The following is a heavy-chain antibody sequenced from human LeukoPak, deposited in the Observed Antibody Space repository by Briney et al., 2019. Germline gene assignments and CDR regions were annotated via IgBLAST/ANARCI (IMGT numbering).Heavy chain of an antibody. Sequence: XASGYTFTNYYMXXVRQAPGQGXXWMGIINPSGGSTSYAQKFQGRVTMTRDTSTSTVYMELSSLRSEDTAVYYCARAQQWLVPFCDYWGQGTLVTVSS. CDR1: GYTFTNYY. CDR3: ARAQQWLVPFCDY. J-gene: IGHJ4*02. CDR2: INPSGGST. V-gene: IGHV1-46*01. D-gene: IGHD6-19*01.